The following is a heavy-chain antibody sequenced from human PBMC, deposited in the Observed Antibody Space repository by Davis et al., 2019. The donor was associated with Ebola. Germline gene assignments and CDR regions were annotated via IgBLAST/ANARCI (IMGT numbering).Heavy chain of an antibody. Sequence: AASAKVPCRASGYTFTSYGISWVRQAPGQGLEWMGWISAYNGNTNYAQNLQGRVTMTTDTSTSTAYMEVRSLRYDDTAVYYCARAVTMVLPSGWFDPWGQGTLVTVSS. CDR1: GYTFTSYG. CDR2: ISAYNGNT. V-gene: IGHV1-18*01. D-gene: IGHD3-10*01. CDR3: ARAVTMVLPSGWFDP. J-gene: IGHJ5*02.